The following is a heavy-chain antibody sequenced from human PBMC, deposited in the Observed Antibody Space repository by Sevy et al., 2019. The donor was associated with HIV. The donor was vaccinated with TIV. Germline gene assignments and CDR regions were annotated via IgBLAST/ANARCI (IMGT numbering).Heavy chain of an antibody. CDR3: ARDLPPAATIVPHFDY. Sequence: GGSLRLSCAASGFAFSSYDMHWVRQAPGKGLEWVLYITSSGTTINYADSVKGRFTISRDNAKNSLYLQMNSLRVEDTAVYYCARDLPPAATIVPHFDYWGKGTLVTVSS. CDR1: GFAFSSYD. CDR2: ITSSGTTI. D-gene: IGHD1-26*01. V-gene: IGHV3-48*03. J-gene: IGHJ4*02.